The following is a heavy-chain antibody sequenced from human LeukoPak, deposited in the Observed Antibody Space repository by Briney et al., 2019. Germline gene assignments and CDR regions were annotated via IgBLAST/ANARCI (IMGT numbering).Heavy chain of an antibody. Sequence: ASVKVSCKASGYTFTSYAMNWVRQAPGQGLEWMGWINPNSGGTNYAQKFQGWVTMTRDTSISTAYMELSRLRSDDTAVYYCARERFLEWSHTSWGMDVWGQGTTVTVSS. CDR3: ARERFLEWSHTSWGMDV. D-gene: IGHD3-3*01. J-gene: IGHJ6*02. V-gene: IGHV1-2*04. CDR1: GYTFTSYA. CDR2: INPNSGGT.